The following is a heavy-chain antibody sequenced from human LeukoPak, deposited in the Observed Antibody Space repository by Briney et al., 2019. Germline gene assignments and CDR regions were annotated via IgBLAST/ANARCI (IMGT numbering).Heavy chain of an antibody. Sequence: QPGGSLRLSCAASGFTFSSYAMSWVRQAPGKGLEWVSAISGSGGSTYYADSVKGRFTISRDNSKNTLYLQMNSLRAEDTAVYYCAKSYYDFWSGKPDAFDIWGQGTMVTVSS. V-gene: IGHV3-23*01. J-gene: IGHJ3*02. CDR2: ISGSGGST. CDR1: GFTFSSYA. CDR3: AKSYYDFWSGKPDAFDI. D-gene: IGHD3-3*01.